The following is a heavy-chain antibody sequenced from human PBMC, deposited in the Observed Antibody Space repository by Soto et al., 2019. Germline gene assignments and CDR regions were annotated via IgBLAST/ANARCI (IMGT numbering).Heavy chain of an antibody. V-gene: IGHV3-7*04. J-gene: IGHJ3*02. CDR3: AGGIVLMVYAFGDAFDI. D-gene: IGHD2-8*01. Sequence: GGSLRLSCAASGFTFSSYWMSWVRQAPGKGLEWVANIKQDGSEKYYVDSVKGRFTISRDNAKNSLYLQMNSLRAEDTAVYYCAGGIVLMVYAFGDAFDIWGQGTMVTVSS. CDR2: IKQDGSEK. CDR1: GFTFSSYW.